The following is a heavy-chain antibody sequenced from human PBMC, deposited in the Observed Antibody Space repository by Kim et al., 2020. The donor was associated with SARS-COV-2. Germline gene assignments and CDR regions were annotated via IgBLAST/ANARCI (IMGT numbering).Heavy chain of an antibody. V-gene: IGHV4-59*01. Sequence: TNHNPALKSRVSISVDTSKNQFSLKLSSVTAADTAVYYCARSVAAVAFDIWGQGTMVTVSS. D-gene: IGHD6-13*01. CDR2: T. CDR3: ARSVAAVAFDI. J-gene: IGHJ3*02.